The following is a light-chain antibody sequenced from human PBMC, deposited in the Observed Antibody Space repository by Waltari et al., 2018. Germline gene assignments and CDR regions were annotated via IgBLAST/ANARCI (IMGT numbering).Light chain of an antibody. CDR1: SSDVGGYDY. V-gene: IGLV2-14*03. CDR2: DVT. Sequence: QSALTQPASVSGSPGQSITISCIGTSSDVGGYDYVSWYQQHPGKPPKLMIYDVTNLPSGVSDRFSGSKSGNTASLTISGLQAEDEADYYCSSFTSSSTLVFGGGTELTVL. CDR3: SSFTSSSTLV. J-gene: IGLJ2*01.